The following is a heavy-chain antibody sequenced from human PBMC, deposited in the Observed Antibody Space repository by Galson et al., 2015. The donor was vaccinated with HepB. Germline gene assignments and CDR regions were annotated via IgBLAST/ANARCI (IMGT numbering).Heavy chain of an antibody. CDR2: ISDNGGTT. CDR3: ARALTGDIAPTIHDAFDI. J-gene: IGHJ3*02. CDR1: GFTFNDYA. V-gene: IGHV3-64*01. Sequence: SLRLSCAASGFTFNDYAMHWVRQAPGKGLEYVSAISDNGGTTYYTNSVKGRFTISRDNSKNKVYLQMGSLRTEDMAVYFCARALTGDIAPTIHDAFDIWGQGTMVTVSS. D-gene: IGHD5-12*01.